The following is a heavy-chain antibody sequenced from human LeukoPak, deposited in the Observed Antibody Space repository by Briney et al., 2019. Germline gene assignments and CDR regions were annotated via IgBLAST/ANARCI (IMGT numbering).Heavy chain of an antibody. CDR2: ISGSGGST. CDR1: GFTFSSYA. J-gene: IGHJ4*02. V-gene: IGHV3-23*01. D-gene: IGHD2-15*01. CDR3: AKMGYCSGGSCSCFDY. Sequence: HPGGSLRLSCAASGFTFSSYAMSWVRQAPGKGLEWVSAISGSGGSTYYADSVKGRFTISRDNSKNTLYLQMNSLRAEGTAVYYCAKMGYCSGGSCSCFDYWGQGTLVTVSS.